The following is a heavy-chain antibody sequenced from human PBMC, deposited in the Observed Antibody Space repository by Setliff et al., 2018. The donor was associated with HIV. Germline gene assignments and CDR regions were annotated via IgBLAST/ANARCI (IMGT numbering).Heavy chain of an antibody. V-gene: IGHV1-69*13. CDR3: ARIPNHSSGFDY. Sequence: SVKVSCKASGGTFSSYPISWVRQAPGQGLEWMGGIIPIFGTTHYAQKFQGRVTVTADESTTTAYMELSSLRSEDTAVYYCARIPNHSSGFDYWGQGTPATVSS. J-gene: IGHJ4*02. CDR1: GGTFSSYP. CDR2: IIPIFGTT. D-gene: IGHD3-22*01.